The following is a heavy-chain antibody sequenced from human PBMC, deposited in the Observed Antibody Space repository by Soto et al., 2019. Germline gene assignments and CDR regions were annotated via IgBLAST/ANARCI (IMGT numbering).Heavy chain of an antibody. CDR1: GFTFSSFT. D-gene: IGHD6-13*01. CDR2: ITSSSGTI. Sequence: EVQLVESGGGLVRPGGSLRLSCAASGFTFSSFTMNWVRQAPGKGLEWISYITSSSGTIYYADSVKGRFTISRDNAKNSLYLQMNSLRAEDTAVYYCARGGGSSSWNFDSWGQGTRVTVSS. CDR3: ARGGGSSSWNFDS. V-gene: IGHV3-48*01. J-gene: IGHJ4*02.